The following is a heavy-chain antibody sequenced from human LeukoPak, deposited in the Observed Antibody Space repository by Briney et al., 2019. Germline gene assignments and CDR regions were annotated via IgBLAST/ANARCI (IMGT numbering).Heavy chain of an antibody. J-gene: IGHJ4*02. V-gene: IGHV3-23*01. CDR2: ITGSGGST. CDR1: GFTFNNYA. D-gene: IGHD1-26*01. CDR3: AKYYSGSPWYFDY. Sequence: GGSLRLSCAASGFTFNNYAMSWVRQAPGKGLXXXSSITGSGGSTYYADSVKGRFTISRDTSKNTLYLQMNSLRAEDTAVYYCAKYYSGSPWYFDYWGQGTLVTVSS.